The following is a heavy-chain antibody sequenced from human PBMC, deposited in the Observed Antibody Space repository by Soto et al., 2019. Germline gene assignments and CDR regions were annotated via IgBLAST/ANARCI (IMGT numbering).Heavy chain of an antibody. CDR2: IYYSGST. CDR3: ARMTPVTSFDY. J-gene: IGHJ4*02. Sequence: LSLTCTVSGGSISSYYWSWIRQPPGKGLEWIGYIYYSGSTNYNPSLKSRVTISVDTSKNQFSLKLSSVTAADTAVYYCARMTPVTSFDYWGQGTLVTVSS. CDR1: GGSISSYY. V-gene: IGHV4-59*01. D-gene: IGHD4-4*01.